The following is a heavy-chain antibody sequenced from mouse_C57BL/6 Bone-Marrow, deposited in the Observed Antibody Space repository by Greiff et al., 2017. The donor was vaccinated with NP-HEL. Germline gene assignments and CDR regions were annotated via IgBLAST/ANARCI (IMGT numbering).Heavy chain of an antibody. Sequence: VQLQQSDAELVKPGASVKISCKVSGYTFTDHTIHWMKQRPEQGLEWIGYIYPRDGSTKSIEKFKGRATLTADKSSSTAYMQLNSLTSEDSAVYFCARGEGRGAMDYWGQGTSVTVSS. J-gene: IGHJ4*01. V-gene: IGHV1-78*01. CDR2: IYPRDGST. CDR3: ARGEGRGAMDY. D-gene: IGHD3-3*01. CDR1: GYTFTDHT.